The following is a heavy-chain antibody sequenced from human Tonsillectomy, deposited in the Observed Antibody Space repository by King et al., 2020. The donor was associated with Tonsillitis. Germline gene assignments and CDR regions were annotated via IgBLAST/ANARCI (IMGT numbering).Heavy chain of an antibody. V-gene: IGHV4-34*01. J-gene: IGHJ4*02. D-gene: IGHD6-13*01. CDR3: ARCYSSSWFLVDY. Sequence: VQLQQWGAGLLKPSETLSLSCAVYGGSFSGYYWTWIRQPPGKGLEWIGEISHSGGTSYNASLKSRVTLSVDTSKNQFSLNLSSVTAADTAVYYCARCYSSSWFLVDYGGQGIPVAVSS. CDR1: GGSFSGYY. CDR2: ISHSGGT.